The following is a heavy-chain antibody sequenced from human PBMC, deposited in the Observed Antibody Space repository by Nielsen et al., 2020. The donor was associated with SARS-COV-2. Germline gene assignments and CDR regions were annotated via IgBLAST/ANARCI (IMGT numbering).Heavy chain of an antibody. CDR1: GFTFDDYA. J-gene: IGHJ4*02. V-gene: IGHV3-9*01. D-gene: IGHD3-22*01. CDR3: ATTMAYYYDSSGYSD. Sequence: SLKISCAASGFTFDDYAMHWVRHAPGKGLEWLSGLSGHSGSIGYADSVKGRFTISRDNSKNTLYLQMNSLRAEDTAVYYCATTMAYYYDSSGYSDWGQGTLVTVSS. CDR2: LSGHSGSI.